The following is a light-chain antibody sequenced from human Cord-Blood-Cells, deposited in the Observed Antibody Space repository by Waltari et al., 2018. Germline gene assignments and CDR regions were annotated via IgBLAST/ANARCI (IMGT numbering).Light chain of an antibody. CDR3: QQYNSYPYT. Sequence: DIQMTQSPSTLSASVGDRVTITCRASQSLSSWVAWYQQKPGKAPKLLIYKASSLESGVPSRFSGSGSGTEFTLTISSLQPDDFATYYCQQYNSYPYTFGQGTKLEIK. CDR2: KAS. V-gene: IGKV1-5*03. J-gene: IGKJ2*01. CDR1: QSLSSW.